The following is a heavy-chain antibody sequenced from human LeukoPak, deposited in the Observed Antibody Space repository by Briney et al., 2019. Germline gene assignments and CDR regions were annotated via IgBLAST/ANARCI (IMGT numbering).Heavy chain of an antibody. V-gene: IGHV4-34*01. J-gene: IGHJ4*02. CDR3: ARKSYGVKGFDY. CDR2: INHSGST. Sequence: SETLSLTCAVYGGSFSGYYWSWIRQPPGKGLEWIGEINHSGSTNYNPSLKSRVTISVDTSKNQFSLKLSSVTAADTAVYYCARKSYGVKGFDYWGQGTLVTVSS. CDR1: GGSFSGYY. D-gene: IGHD5-18*01.